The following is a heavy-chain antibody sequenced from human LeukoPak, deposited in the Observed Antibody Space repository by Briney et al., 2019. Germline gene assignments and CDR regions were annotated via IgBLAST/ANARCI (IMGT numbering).Heavy chain of an antibody. CDR3: ARTLLDSSGYYTDVYYFDY. Sequence: PGGSLRLSCAPSGFTFRSYSMNWVRQAPGKGLDRVSSISSSSSYLYYADSVKGRFTISRDNAKNSLYLQMNSLRAEDTAVYYCARTLLDSSGYYTDVYYFDYWGQGTLVTVSS. V-gene: IGHV3-21*01. D-gene: IGHD3-22*01. CDR2: ISSSSSYL. CDR1: GFTFRSYS. J-gene: IGHJ4*02.